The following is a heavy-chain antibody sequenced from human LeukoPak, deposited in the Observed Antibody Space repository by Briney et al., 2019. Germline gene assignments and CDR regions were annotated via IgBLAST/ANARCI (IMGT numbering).Heavy chain of an antibody. J-gene: IGHJ4*02. CDR1: GGSFTTYN. D-gene: IGHD3-22*01. CDR3: AGSSGNRFGHYC. Sequence: SETLSLTCAVYGGVYGGSFTTYNWNWIRQPPGKGLEWIGEVNHSGSTNYNPSPKSRVTISVDTSKNQFFLKLSSVTAADTAVYYCAGSSGNRFGHYCWDQGALVTVSS. V-gene: IGHV4-34*01. CDR2: VNHSGST.